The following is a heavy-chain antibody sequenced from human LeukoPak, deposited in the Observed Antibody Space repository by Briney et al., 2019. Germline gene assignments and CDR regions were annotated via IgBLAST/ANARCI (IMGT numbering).Heavy chain of an antibody. J-gene: IGHJ4*02. V-gene: IGHV1-2*02. CDR1: GYTFTGYY. CDR2: INPNSGGT. D-gene: IGHD2-15*01. CDR3: ARDEPRYCSGGSCYFD. Sequence: ASVKVSCKASGYTFTGYYMHWVRQAPGQGLEWMGWINPNSGGTNYAQKFQGRVTMTRDTSISTAYMELRSLRSDDTAVYYCARDEPRYCSGGSCYFDWGQGTLVTVSS.